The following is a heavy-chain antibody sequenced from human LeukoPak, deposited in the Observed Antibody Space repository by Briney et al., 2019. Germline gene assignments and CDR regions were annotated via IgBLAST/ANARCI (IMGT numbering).Heavy chain of an antibody. CDR2: INPDGSEK. V-gene: IGHV3-7*01. D-gene: IGHD3-9*01. Sequence: GSLRLSCAASGFTFSSYAMSWVRQAPGKGLEWVANINPDGSEKFYVDSVKGRFTISRDNAKNSLYLQLNSLGAEDTAVYYCARGILTGLDYFDYWGQGTLVTVSS. CDR3: ARGILTGLDYFDY. CDR1: GFTFSSYA. J-gene: IGHJ4*02.